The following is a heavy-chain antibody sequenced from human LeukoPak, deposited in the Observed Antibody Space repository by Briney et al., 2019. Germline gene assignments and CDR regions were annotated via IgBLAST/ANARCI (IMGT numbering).Heavy chain of an antibody. J-gene: IGHJ5*02. D-gene: IGHD3-9*01. V-gene: IGHV4-38-2*02. CDR2: IYHSGST. CDR3: ARVRYFDWLVPRQPRNNWFDP. CDR1: GYSISSGYY. Sequence: SETLSLTCTVSGYSISSGYYWGWIRQPPGKGLEWIGSIYHSGSTYYSPSLKSRVTISVDTSKNQFSLKLSSVTAADTAVYYCARVRYFDWLVPRQPRNNWFDPWGQGTLVTVSS.